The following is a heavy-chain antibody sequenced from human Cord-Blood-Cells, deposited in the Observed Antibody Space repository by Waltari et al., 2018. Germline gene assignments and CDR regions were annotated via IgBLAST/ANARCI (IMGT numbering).Heavy chain of an antibody. D-gene: IGHD2-2*02. CDR2: ISYDGSNK. CDR1: GFIFSSYG. Sequence: QVQLVESGGGVVQPGRSLRLSCAASGFIFSSYGMHCVRQAPGKGLEWVAVISYDGSNKYYADSVKGRFTISRDNSKNTLYLQMNSLRAEDTAVYYCANSMYQLLYGIDYWGQGTLVTVSS. CDR3: ANSMYQLLYGIDY. J-gene: IGHJ4*02. V-gene: IGHV3-30*18.